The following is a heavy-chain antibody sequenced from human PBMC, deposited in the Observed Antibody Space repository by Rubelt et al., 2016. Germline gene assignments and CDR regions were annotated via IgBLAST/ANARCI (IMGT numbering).Heavy chain of an antibody. V-gene: IGHV1-69*09. CDR2: IIPILGIA. D-gene: IGHD2-15*01. CDR3: ATASPYCSGGSCY. CDR1: GYTFTSYY. Sequence: QVQLVQSGAEVKKPGASVKVSCQASGYTFTSYYMHWVRQAPGQGLEWMGRIIPILGIANYAQKFQGRVRITAEKATSTAYMELSSLRSEDTAVYYCATASPYCSGGSCYWGQGTLVTVSS. J-gene: IGHJ4*02.